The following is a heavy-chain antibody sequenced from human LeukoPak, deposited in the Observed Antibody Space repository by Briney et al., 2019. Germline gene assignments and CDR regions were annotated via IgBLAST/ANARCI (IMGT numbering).Heavy chain of an antibody. Sequence: GGSLKLSCAASGFTFSGSAMHWVRQASGKGLEWVGRIRSKANSYATTYAASVKGRFTISRDDSKNTAYLQMNSLKTEGTAVYYCTSNPITGTTNDYWGQGTLVTVSS. CDR2: IRSKANSYAT. CDR1: GFTFSGSA. J-gene: IGHJ4*02. V-gene: IGHV3-73*01. CDR3: TSNPITGTTNDY. D-gene: IGHD1-7*01.